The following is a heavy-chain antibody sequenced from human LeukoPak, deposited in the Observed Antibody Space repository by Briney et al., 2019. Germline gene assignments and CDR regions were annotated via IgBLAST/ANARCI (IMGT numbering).Heavy chain of an antibody. V-gene: IGHV3-30-3*01. CDR3: AVRDNDY. CDR1: GFTFSSYT. Sequence: GGSLRLSCAASGFTFSSYTMQWVHQAPGKWLEWVAMISYDGSNKYYADSVKGRFTISRDNSKNTLYLRMNSLRAEDTAVYYCAVRDNDYWGQGTLVTVSS. J-gene: IGHJ4*02. CDR2: ISYDGSNK. D-gene: IGHD3-3*01.